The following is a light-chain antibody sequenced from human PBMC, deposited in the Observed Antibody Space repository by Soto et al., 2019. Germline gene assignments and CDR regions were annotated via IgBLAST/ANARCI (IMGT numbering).Light chain of an antibody. CDR2: GAS. Sequence: DIVLTQSPGTLSLSPGERATLSCRASQSVSSSYLAWYQQKPGQAPRLLIYGASSRDTGIPVRFSGSGSGTDFTLTITRLEPEDFAVYYCHQYGSSPGTFGQGTKVDIK. CDR1: QSVSSSY. J-gene: IGKJ1*01. V-gene: IGKV3-20*01. CDR3: HQYGSSPGT.